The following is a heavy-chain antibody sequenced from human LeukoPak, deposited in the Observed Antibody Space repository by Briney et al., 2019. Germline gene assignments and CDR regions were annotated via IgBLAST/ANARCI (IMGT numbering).Heavy chain of an antibody. V-gene: IGHV4-59*01. CDR2: IYYSGST. Sequence: SETLSLTCTVSGGSISGYYWTWIRQPPGKGLEWIGYIYYSGSTNYNPSLKSRVTISVDTSKNQFSLKLSSVTAADTAVYYCAREGYYDSSGYLMDAFDIWGQGTMVTVSS. CDR1: GGSISGYY. D-gene: IGHD3-22*01. CDR3: AREGYYDSSGYLMDAFDI. J-gene: IGHJ3*02.